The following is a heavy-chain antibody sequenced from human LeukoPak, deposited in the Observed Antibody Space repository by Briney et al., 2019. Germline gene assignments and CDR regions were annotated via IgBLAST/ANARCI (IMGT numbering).Heavy chain of an antibody. CDR3: VRLMGSGWFDP. CDR1: GFTVSSSP. CDR2: IYSGGNT. V-gene: IGHV3-53*04. Sequence: GGSLRLSCAASGFTVSSSPINWVRQAPGRGLEWVSVIYSGGNTFYADSVKGRFSISRHNSENTLYLQMNSLSADDTAVYYCVRLMGSGWFDPWGQGTLVTVSS. D-gene: IGHD1-26*01. J-gene: IGHJ5*02.